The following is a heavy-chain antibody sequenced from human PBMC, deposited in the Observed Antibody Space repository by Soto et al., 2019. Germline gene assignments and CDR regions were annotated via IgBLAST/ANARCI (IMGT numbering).Heavy chain of an antibody. CDR1: GDTFSNHT. J-gene: IGHJ6*03. CDR3: ARVAEMGTVTKGSYYYLDV. D-gene: IGHD4-17*01. CDR2: NIPILGVA. Sequence: QVQLVQSGAEVKKPGSSVKVSCKASGDTFSNHTISWVRQAPGQGLEWMGRNIPILGVANYAQKFHGRVTITADKSTSTAYMELSSLRSADTAVYYCARVAEMGTVTKGSYYYLDVWGKGTTVTVSS. V-gene: IGHV1-69*04.